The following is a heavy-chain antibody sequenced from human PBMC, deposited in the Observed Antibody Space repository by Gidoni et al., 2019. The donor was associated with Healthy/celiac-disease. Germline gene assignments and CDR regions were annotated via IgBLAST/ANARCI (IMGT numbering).Heavy chain of an antibody. CDR2: IKQDGSEK. J-gene: IGHJ4*02. Sequence: EVQLVESGGGLVQPGGSLRLSCAASGFTFSSYWMSWVRQAPGKGLEWVANIKQDGSEKYYVDSVKGRFTISRDNAKNSLYLQMNSLRAEDTAVYYCARDFYYYGSGSYLMFDYWGQGTLVTVSS. CDR3: ARDFYYYGSGSYLMFDY. D-gene: IGHD3-10*01. CDR1: GFTFSSYW. V-gene: IGHV3-7*01.